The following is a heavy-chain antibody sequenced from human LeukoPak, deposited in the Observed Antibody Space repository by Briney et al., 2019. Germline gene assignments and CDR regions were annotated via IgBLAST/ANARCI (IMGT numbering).Heavy chain of an antibody. Sequence: ASVKVSCKASGCTFTGYYMHWVRQAPGQGLEWMGWINPNSGGTNYAQKFRGRVTMTRDTSISTAYMELSRLRSDDTAVYYCARDAGYSSGWYSSSDYWGQGTLVTVSS. CDR1: GCTFTGYY. CDR2: INPNSGGT. CDR3: ARDAGYSSGWYSSSDY. J-gene: IGHJ4*02. D-gene: IGHD6-19*01. V-gene: IGHV1-2*02.